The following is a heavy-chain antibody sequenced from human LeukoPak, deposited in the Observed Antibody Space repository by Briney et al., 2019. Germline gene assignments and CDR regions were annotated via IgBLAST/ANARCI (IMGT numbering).Heavy chain of an antibody. CDR3: ARTRDGYNTNWFDP. J-gene: IGHJ5*02. CDR1: GFTFSSFA. D-gene: IGHD5-24*01. CDR2: FSGSGGGT. Sequence: GGSLRLSCAASGFTFSSFAMSWVRQAPGKGLEWVSAFSGSGGGTYYADSVKGRFSISRDNSKNSLYLQMNSLRAEDTAVYYCARTRDGYNTNWFDPWGQGTLVTVSS. V-gene: IGHV3-23*01.